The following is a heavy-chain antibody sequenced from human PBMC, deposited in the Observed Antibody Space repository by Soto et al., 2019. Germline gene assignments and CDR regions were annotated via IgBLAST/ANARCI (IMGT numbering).Heavy chain of an antibody. D-gene: IGHD2-21*02. CDR2: ISAYNGNT. J-gene: IGHJ6*04. CDR3: ARDCGGDCFTYYYGMDV. Sequence: ASVKVSCKASGYTFTSYGISWVRQAPGQGLEWMGWISAYNGNTSYAQKLQGRVTTTTDTATSTVYMELRSLISDDTAVYYCARDCGGDCFTYYYGMDVWAEGTTVTVSS. CDR1: GYTFTSYG. V-gene: IGHV1-18*01.